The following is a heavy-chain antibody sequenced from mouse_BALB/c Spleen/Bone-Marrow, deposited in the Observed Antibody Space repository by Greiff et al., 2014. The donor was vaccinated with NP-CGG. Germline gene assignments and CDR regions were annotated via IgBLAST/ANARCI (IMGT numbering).Heavy chain of an antibody. CDR3: ARSGEKYGAMDY. CDR2: ISDGGSYT. Sequence: DVKLVESGGGLVKPGGSLKLSCTASGFIFSDYYMYWVRQTSEKRLEWVAAISDGGSYTYYPDSVKGRFTISRDNAKNNLYLQMSSLKSEDTAMYYCARSGEKYGAMDYWGQGTSVTVSS. J-gene: IGHJ4*01. CDR1: GFIFSDYY. D-gene: IGHD1-1*02. V-gene: IGHV5-4*02.